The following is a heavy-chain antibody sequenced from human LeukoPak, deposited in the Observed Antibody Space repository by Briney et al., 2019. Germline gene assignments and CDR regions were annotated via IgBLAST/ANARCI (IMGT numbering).Heavy chain of an antibody. CDR3: AKGFSVVVPAAHFDY. J-gene: IGHJ4*02. CDR2: IRWNSGSI. CDR1: GFTFDDYA. Sequence: PGGSLRLSCAASGFTFDDYAMHWVRQAPGKGLEWVSGIRWNSGSIGYADSVKGRFTISRDNAKNSLYLQMNSLRAEDTALYYCAKGFSVVVPAAHFDYWGQGTLVTVSS. V-gene: IGHV3-9*01. D-gene: IGHD2-2*01.